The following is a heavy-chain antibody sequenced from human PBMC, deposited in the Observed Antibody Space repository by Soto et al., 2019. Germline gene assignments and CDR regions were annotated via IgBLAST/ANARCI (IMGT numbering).Heavy chain of an antibody. J-gene: IGHJ6*02. D-gene: IGHD5-12*01. CDR3: ARDRPGYSPGGRGMDV. Sequence: ASVKVSCKASGDTFSSYAISWVRQAPGQGLEWMGGIIPIFGTANYAQKFQGRVTITADESTSTAYMELSSLRSEDTAVYYCARDRPGYSPGGRGMDVWGQGTTVTVSS. CDR1: GDTFSSYA. V-gene: IGHV1-69*13. CDR2: IIPIFGTA.